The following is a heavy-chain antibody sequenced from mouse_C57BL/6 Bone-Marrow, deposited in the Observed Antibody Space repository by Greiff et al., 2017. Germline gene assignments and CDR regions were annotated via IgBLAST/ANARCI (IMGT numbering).Heavy chain of an antibody. V-gene: IGHV5-6*01. CDR3: ARRDYSNFDY. CDR2: ISSGGSYT. J-gene: IGHJ2*01. D-gene: IGHD2-4*01. Sequence: EVQVVESGGDLVKPGGSLKLSCAASGFTFSSYGMSWVRQTPDKRLEWVATISSGGSYTYYPDSVKGRFTISRDNAKNTLYLQMSSLKSEDTAMYYCARRDYSNFDYWGQGTTLTVSS. CDR1: GFTFSSYG.